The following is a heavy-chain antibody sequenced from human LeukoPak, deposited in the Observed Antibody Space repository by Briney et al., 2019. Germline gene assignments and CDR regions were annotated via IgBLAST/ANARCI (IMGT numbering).Heavy chain of an antibody. J-gene: IGHJ2*01. CDR1: GYTFTGYY. V-gene: IGHV1-2*02. CDR3: ARDDSDYGDYWYFDL. D-gene: IGHD4-17*01. Sequence: EASVKVSCKASGYTFTGYYMHWVRQAPGQGLEWMGWINPNSGGTNYAQKFQGRVTMTRDTSISTAYMELSRLRSDDTAVYYCARDDSDYGDYWYFDLWGRGTLVTVSS. CDR2: INPNSGGT.